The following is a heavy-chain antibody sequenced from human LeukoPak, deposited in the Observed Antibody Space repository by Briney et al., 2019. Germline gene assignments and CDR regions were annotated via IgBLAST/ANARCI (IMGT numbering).Heavy chain of an antibody. CDR1: GYTFNFYR. J-gene: IGHJ3*01. V-gene: IGHV3-21*06. Sequence: TGGPLTLSCEVSGYTFNFYRVNCARGARGEGREGVASIFGSGSEMFSADSLQGRFTISRANSKNTLNLHMNSLRAADTAVYCRAKVQSDIVGAVCFAFDVWGQGTMVTVSS. CDR2: IFGSGSEM. D-gene: IGHD1-26*01. CDR3: AKVQSDIVGAVCFAFDV.